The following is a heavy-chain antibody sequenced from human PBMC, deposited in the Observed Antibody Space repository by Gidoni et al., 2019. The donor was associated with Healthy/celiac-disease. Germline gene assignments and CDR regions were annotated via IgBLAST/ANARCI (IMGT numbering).Heavy chain of an antibody. CDR3: ARDGGSDYGDY. D-gene: IGHD2-15*01. Sequence: SSYGMHWVRQAPGKGLEWVAVIWYDGSNKYYADSVKGRFTISRDNSKNTLYLQMNSLRAEDTAVYYCARDGGSDYGDYWGQGTLVTVSS. CDR2: IWYDGSNK. V-gene: IGHV3-33*01. CDR1: SSYG. J-gene: IGHJ4*02.